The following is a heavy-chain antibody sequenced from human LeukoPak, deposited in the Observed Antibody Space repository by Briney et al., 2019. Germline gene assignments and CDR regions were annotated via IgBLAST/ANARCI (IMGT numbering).Heavy chain of an antibody. CDR1: GFTFSSYA. CDR3: ARLGEDIVVVPALSYYMDV. Sequence: GGSLRLSCAASGFTFSSYAMHWVRQAPGKGLEWVAVISYDGSNKYYADSVKGRFTISRDNSKNTLYLQMNSLRAEDTAVYYCARLGEDIVVVPALSYYMDVWGKGTTVTVSS. CDR2: ISYDGSNK. J-gene: IGHJ6*03. D-gene: IGHD2-2*01. V-gene: IGHV3-30-3*01.